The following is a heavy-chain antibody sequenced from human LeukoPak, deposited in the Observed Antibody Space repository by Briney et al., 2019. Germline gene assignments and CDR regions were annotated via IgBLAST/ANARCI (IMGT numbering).Heavy chain of an antibody. CDR3: ARGIGGYCSSTSCPTGSFNWFDP. Sequence: GGSLRLSCAGSGFTFSCCSMSWVRQAPGKGLEWVSSISTSSTYIYYADSVKGRFTISRENAKNSLYLQMNSLRAEDTAVYYCARGIGGYCSSTSCPTGSFNWFDPWGQGTLVTVSS. J-gene: IGHJ5*02. D-gene: IGHD2-2*01. V-gene: IGHV3-21*04. CDR2: ISTSSTYI. CDR1: GFTFSCCS.